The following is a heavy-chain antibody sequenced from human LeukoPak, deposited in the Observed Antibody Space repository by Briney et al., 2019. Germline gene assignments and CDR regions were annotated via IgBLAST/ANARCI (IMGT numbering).Heavy chain of an antibody. CDR3: TTDLSYDILTGYYSFDY. CDR1: GFTFSDAW. Sequence: PGGSLRLSCAASGFTFSDAWMSWVRQAPGKGLEWVGRIKSKTDGGTTDYAAPVKGRFTISRDDSRNTLYLQMNSLKTEDTAVYYCTTDLSYDILTGYYSFDYWGQGTLVTVSS. V-gene: IGHV3-15*01. CDR2: IKSKTDGGTT. D-gene: IGHD3-9*01. J-gene: IGHJ4*02.